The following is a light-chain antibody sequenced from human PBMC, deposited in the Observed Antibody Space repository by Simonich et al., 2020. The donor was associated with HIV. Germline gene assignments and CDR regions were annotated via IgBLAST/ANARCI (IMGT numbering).Light chain of an antibody. CDR2: EDN. CDR1: SGSIASNY. Sequence: NFMLTQPHSVSESPGTTVTISCTRSSGSIASNYVRWYQQRPGSSPTTVTYEDNQRPSGVPDRFSGSIDSSSNSASLTISGLKTEDEAEYYCKSYDSSNWVFGGGTKLTVL. J-gene: IGLJ3*02. V-gene: IGLV6-57*01. CDR3: KSYDSSNWV.